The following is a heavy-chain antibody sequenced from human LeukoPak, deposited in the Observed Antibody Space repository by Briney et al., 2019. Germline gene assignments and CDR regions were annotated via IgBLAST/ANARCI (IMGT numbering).Heavy chain of an antibody. D-gene: IGHD6-13*01. CDR3: ARDVAASDAFDI. V-gene: IGHV3-21*01. J-gene: IGHJ3*02. Sequence: GGSLRLSCAASGFTLSSYSMNWVRQAPGKGLEWVSSISRSSAYIYYADSVKGRFTISRDNAKNSLYLQMNSLRAEDTAVYYCARDVAASDAFDIWGQGTMVTVSS. CDR1: GFTLSSYS. CDR2: ISRSSAYI.